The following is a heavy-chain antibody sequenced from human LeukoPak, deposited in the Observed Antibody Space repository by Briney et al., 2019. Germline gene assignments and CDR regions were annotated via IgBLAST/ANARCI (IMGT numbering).Heavy chain of an antibody. CDR1: GGSISSYY. D-gene: IGHD3-10*01. Sequence: SETLSLTCTVSGGSISSYYWSWIGQPPGKGLEWIGYIYYSGSTNYNPSLKSRVTISVDTSKNQFSLKLSSVTAADTAVYYCARASDGELIIDYWGQGTLVTVSS. CDR2: IYYSGST. V-gene: IGHV4-59*01. CDR3: ARASDGELIIDY. J-gene: IGHJ4*02.